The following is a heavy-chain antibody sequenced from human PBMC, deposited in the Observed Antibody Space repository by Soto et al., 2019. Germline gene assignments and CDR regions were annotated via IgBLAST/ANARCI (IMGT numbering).Heavy chain of an antibody. CDR3: ARGGKTGAAFDY. V-gene: IGHV3-48*03. CDR2: ISSSGSTI. D-gene: IGHD7-27*01. CDR1: GFTFSSYE. Sequence: EVQLVESGGGLVQPGGSLRLSCAASGFTFSSYEMNWVRQAPGKGLEWVSYISSSGSTIYYADSVKGRFTISRDNAKNSLYLQMNSLRAEDTAVYYCARGGKTGAAFDYWGQGTLVTVSS. J-gene: IGHJ4*02.